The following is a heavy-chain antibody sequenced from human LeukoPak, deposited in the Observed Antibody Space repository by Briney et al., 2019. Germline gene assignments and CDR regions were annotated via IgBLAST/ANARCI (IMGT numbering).Heavy chain of an antibody. J-gene: IGHJ4*02. CDR2: IYHSGST. V-gene: IGHV4-38-2*01. D-gene: IGHD3-9*01. Sequence: PSETLSLTCAVSGYSISSGYYWGWIRQPPGKGLEWIGSIYHSGSTYYNPSLKSRVTISVDTSKNQFSLKLSSVTAADTAVYYCARGGPSRYLDWLLFRSDYWGQGTLVTVSS. CDR3: ARGGPSRYLDWLLFRSDY. CDR1: GYSISSGYY.